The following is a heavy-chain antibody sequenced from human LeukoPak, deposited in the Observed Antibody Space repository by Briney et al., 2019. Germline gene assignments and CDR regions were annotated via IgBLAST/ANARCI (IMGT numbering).Heavy chain of an antibody. CDR2: MYYNGNT. J-gene: IGHJ3*02. Sequence: SETLSLTCTVSGGSISGYYWTWIRQPPGKGLEWIGYMYYNGNTNYNPSLKSRVTISVDPSKNQFSLKLTSVTTADTAVYYCARAGAYDSSGYYLQNAFDIWGQGTMVTVSS. D-gene: IGHD3-22*01. V-gene: IGHV4-59*12. CDR3: ARAGAYDSSGYYLQNAFDI. CDR1: GGSISGYY.